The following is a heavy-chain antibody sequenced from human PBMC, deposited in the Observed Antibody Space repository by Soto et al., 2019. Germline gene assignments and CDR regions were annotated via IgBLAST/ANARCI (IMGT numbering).Heavy chain of an antibody. Sequence: GGSLGLSCAASGFTFSSYSMNWVRQAPGKGLEWVSSISSSSSYIYYADSVKGRFTISRDNAKNSLYLQMNSLRAEDTAVYYCASPIYYYDSSGYYNWGQGTLVTVSS. V-gene: IGHV3-21*01. D-gene: IGHD3-22*01. CDR2: ISSSSSYI. CDR1: GFTFSSYS. CDR3: ASPIYYYDSSGYYN. J-gene: IGHJ4*02.